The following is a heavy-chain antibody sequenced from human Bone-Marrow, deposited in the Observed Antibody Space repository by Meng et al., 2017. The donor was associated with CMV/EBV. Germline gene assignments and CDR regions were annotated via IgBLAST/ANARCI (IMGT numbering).Heavy chain of an antibody. V-gene: IGHV3-23*01. J-gene: IGHJ3*01. CDR2: VTSDGTT. CDR1: GFSFSKYA. CDR3: VAYDSSDV. Sequence: GGSLRLSCEPSGFSFSKYAMTWVRQAPGKGLEWVSSVTSDGTTHYAGSVKGRFTISRDNSKDTMLLQMNSLRAEDTAIYDCVAYDSSDVWGQGTMVTVSS. D-gene: IGHD3-16*01.